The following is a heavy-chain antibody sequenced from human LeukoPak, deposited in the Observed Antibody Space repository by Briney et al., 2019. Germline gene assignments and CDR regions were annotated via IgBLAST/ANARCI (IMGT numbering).Heavy chain of an antibody. Sequence: GRSLRLSCAASGFTFNDYAMHWVRHVPGKGLEWVSGIKWNSGNIGYADSVKGRFTISRDNAKNSLYLQMNSLRAEDTALYYCVKGGFLEWLTPPYDAFDIWGQGTMVTASS. V-gene: IGHV3-9*01. CDR1: GFTFNDYA. CDR2: IKWNSGNI. CDR3: VKGGFLEWLTPPYDAFDI. J-gene: IGHJ3*02. D-gene: IGHD3-3*01.